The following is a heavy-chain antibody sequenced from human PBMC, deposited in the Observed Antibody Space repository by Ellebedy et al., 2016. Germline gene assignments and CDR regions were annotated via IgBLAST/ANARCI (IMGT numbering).Heavy chain of an antibody. CDR3: PRDLPNYNILTGSGYGMDV. D-gene: IGHD3-9*01. Sequence: ALVKVSCKASGGTFNTYAINWVRQAPGQGLEWMGRIIPILGITNYAQKFLGRLTITADKSTSTAYMELSSLTSEDTAVYYCPRDLPNYNILTGSGYGMDVWGQGTTVTVSS. V-gene: IGHV1-69*04. CDR1: GGTFNTYA. CDR2: IIPILGIT. J-gene: IGHJ6*02.